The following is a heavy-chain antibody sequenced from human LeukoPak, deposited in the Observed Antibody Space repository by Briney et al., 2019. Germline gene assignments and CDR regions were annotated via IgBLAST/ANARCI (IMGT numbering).Heavy chain of an antibody. J-gene: IGHJ4*02. CDR2: IVPVIGVA. CDR3: ARHSSRGHYYDFDF. V-gene: IGHV1-69*04. CDR1: GYTFTSYD. Sequence: SVKVSCKASGYTFTSYDIHWVRQAPGQGLEWVGRIVPVIGVATYAQSLQGRVIITADRSTNTAYMELSSLRFEDSAVYFCARHSSRGHYYDFDFWGQGSLVTVSS. D-gene: IGHD3-22*01.